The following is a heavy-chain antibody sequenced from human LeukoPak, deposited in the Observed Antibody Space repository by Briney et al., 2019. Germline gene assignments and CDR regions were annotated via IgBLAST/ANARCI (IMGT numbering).Heavy chain of an antibody. V-gene: IGHV4-61*08. CDR2: IYYIRNT. J-gene: IGHJ4*02. D-gene: IGHD1-26*01. Sequence: SETLSLTCTASGASVGSAGYSWSWIRQPPGGGLEWIGYIYYIRNTNYNPSLKSRVTMSLDPSKNQFSLKLNSVTAADTAVYYCARTQSQSGSYRYYFGYWGQGTLVTVSS. CDR3: ARTQSQSGSYRYYFGY. CDR1: GASVGSAGYS.